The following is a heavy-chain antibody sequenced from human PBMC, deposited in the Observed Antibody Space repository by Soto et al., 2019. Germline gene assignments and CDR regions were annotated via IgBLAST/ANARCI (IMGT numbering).Heavy chain of an antibody. V-gene: IGHV3-23*01. Sequence: GGSLRLSCAASGFTFSSYAMSWVRQAPGKGLEWVSAISGSGGSTYYADSVKGRFTISRDNSKNTLYLQMNSLRAEDTAVYYCAKXEPGLTIFGLVIAPIDYWGRGTLVTVSS. D-gene: IGHD3-3*01. J-gene: IGHJ4*02. CDR1: GFTFSSYA. CDR2: ISGSGGST. CDR3: AKXEPGLTIFGLVIAPIDY.